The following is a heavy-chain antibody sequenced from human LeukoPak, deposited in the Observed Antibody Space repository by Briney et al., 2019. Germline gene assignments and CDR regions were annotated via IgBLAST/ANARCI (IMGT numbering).Heavy chain of an antibody. CDR3: ARAVGYCSGGSCYCRWFDP. CDR1: GGSISSSSYY. J-gene: IGHJ5*02. V-gene: IGHV4-39*07. Sequence: SETLSLTCTVSGGSISSSSYYWGWIRQPPGKGLEWIGSIYYSGSTYYNPSLKSRVTISVDTSKNQFSLKLSSVTAADTAVYYCARAVGYCSGGSCYCRWFDPWGQGTLVTVSS. CDR2: IYYSGST. D-gene: IGHD2-15*01.